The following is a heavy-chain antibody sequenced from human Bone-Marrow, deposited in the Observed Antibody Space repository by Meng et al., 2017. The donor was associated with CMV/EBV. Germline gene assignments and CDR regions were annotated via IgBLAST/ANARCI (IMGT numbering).Heavy chain of an antibody. J-gene: IGHJ5*02. V-gene: IGHV3-53*05. Sequence: GESLKISCAASGFTVSSNYMSWVRQAPGKGLEWVSVIYSGGSTYYADSVKGRFTISRDNSKNTLYLQMNSLRAEDTAFYYCAKDTSPYCSGGTCYPGWFDPWGQGTLVTVSS. CDR1: GFTVSSNY. CDR3: AKDTSPYCSGGTCYPGWFDP. D-gene: IGHD2-15*01. CDR2: IYSGGST.